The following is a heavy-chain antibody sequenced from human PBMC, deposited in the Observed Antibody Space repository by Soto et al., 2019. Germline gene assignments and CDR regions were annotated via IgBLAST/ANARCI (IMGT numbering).Heavy chain of an antibody. CDR3: ARDLPAGELIKGYSYSGSHFDY. V-gene: IGHV1-18*01. J-gene: IGHJ4*02. CDR2: ISAYNGNT. Sequence: GASLKVSCKASGYTFTSYGISWVRQAPGQGLEWMGWISAYNGNTNYAQKLQGRVTMATDTSTSTAYMELRSLRSDDTAVYYCARDLPAGELIKGYSYSGSHFDYWGQGTLVTVSS. D-gene: IGHD5-18*01. CDR1: GYTFTSYG.